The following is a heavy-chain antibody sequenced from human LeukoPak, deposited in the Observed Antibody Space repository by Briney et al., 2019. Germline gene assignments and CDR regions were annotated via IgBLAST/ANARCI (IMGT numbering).Heavy chain of an antibody. CDR2: INHSGST. D-gene: IGHD6-13*01. J-gene: IGHJ4*02. V-gene: IGHV4-34*01. CDR3: ARRIAAAGVYYFDY. Sequence: PSETLSLTCAVYGGSFSGYYWSWIRQPPGKGLEWIGEINHSGSTNYNPSLKSRVTISVDTSKNQFSLKLSSVTAVDTAVYYCARRIAAAGVYYFDYWGQGTLVTVSS. CDR1: GGSFSGYY.